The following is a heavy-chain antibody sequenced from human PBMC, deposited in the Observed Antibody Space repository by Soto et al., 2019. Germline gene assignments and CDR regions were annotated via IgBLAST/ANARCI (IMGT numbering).Heavy chain of an antibody. CDR2: ISGRDEST. V-gene: IGHV3-23*01. Sequence: EVQLLESGGGLVQPGGSLRLSCAASGFTXSTYAMSWVRQAPGKGLXWVTGISGRDESTYYADSVKGRFTISRDNSKNTLYLQMSSLRAEDTAXXXXXXXXXXGXYXXXXXYWXQGTLV. D-gene: IGHD1-26*01. CDR1: GFTXSTYA. CDR3: XXXXXXGXYXXXXXY. J-gene: IGHJ4*02.